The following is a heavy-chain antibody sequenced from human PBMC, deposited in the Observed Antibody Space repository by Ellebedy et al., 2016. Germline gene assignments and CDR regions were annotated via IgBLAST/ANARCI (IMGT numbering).Heavy chain of an antibody. CDR1: GFTFSGFW. V-gene: IGHV3-20*04. Sequence: GESLKISXAASGFTFSGFWYQWVRQAPGKGLEWVSGINWDGGTTAYADSVMGRFTISRDNAKNSVYLQMNSLRAEDTAVYYCVKARQSPTDAFDIWGQGTMVSVSS. CDR3: VKARQSPTDAFDI. CDR2: INWDGGTT. D-gene: IGHD4-11*01. J-gene: IGHJ3*02.